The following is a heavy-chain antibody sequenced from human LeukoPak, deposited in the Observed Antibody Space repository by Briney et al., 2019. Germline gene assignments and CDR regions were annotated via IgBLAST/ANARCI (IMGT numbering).Heavy chain of an antibody. CDR3: ARDHYDSSGYSLHAFDI. D-gene: IGHD3-22*01. J-gene: IGHJ3*02. Sequence: SETLSLTCAVYGGSFSGYYWGWIRQPPGKGLEWIGEINHSGSTNYNPSLKSRVTISVDTSKNQFSLKLSSVTAADTAVYYCARDHYDSSGYSLHAFDIWGQGTMVTVSS. V-gene: IGHV4-34*01. CDR2: INHSGST. CDR1: GGSFSGYY.